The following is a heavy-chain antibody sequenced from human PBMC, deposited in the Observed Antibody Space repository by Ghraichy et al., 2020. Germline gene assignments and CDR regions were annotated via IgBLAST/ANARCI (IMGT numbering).Heavy chain of an antibody. V-gene: IGHV1-46*01. D-gene: IGHD4-23*01. CDR1: GYTFTSYY. Sequence: ASVKFSCKASGYTFTSYYMHWVRQAPGQGLEWMGIINPTGGSTSYAQKFQGRVTMTRDTSTSTVYMELSSLRSEDTAVYYCARDFGSGNSYDYYFDYWGQGTLVTVSS. CDR3: ARDFGSGNSYDYYFDY. J-gene: IGHJ4*02. CDR2: INPTGGST.